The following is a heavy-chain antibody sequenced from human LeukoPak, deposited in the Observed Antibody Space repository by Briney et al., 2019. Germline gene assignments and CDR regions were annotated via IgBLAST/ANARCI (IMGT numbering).Heavy chain of an antibody. Sequence: SGGSLRLSCAASGFTFSSYWMNWVRQAPGKGLEWVANIKQDGSEKYYVDSVKGRFTISRDNAKNSMYLQMNSLRVEDTAVYFCARDKAFNYYMDVWGKGTTVAVSS. CDR1: GFTFSSYW. CDR3: ARDKAFNYYMDV. J-gene: IGHJ6*03. V-gene: IGHV3-7*01. CDR2: IKQDGSEK.